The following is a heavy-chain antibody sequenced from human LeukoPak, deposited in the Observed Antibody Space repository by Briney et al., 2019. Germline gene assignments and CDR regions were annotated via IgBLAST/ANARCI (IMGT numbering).Heavy chain of an antibody. V-gene: IGHV4-39*07. CDR2: IYYSGST. J-gene: IGHJ4*02. D-gene: IGHD2-15*01. CDR1: GGSISSSSYY. Sequence: TSETLSLTCTVSGGSISSSSYYWGWIRQPPGKGLEWIGSIYYSGSTYYNPSLKSRVTISVDTSKNQFSLKLSSVTAADTAVYYCVREILYCSGGSCYRGPFDNWGQGTLVTVSA. CDR3: VREILYCSGGSCYRGPFDN.